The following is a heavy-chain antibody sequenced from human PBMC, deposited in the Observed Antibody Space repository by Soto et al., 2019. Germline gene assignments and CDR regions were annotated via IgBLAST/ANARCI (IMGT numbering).Heavy chain of an antibody. Sequence: EEQLLESGGGLVQPGGSLRLSCAATGFNFGSYAMGWVRQAPGKGLEWVSGVSGSGSSPYYADSVKGRRTISKDKSKNTLYLDLNNLRSEDTAVYFCVKGKESGYRGAFDSWGQGTMVTVSS. J-gene: IGHJ4*02. CDR1: GFNFGSYA. D-gene: IGHD5-18*01. V-gene: IGHV3-23*01. CDR3: VKGKESGYRGAFDS. CDR2: VSGSGSSP.